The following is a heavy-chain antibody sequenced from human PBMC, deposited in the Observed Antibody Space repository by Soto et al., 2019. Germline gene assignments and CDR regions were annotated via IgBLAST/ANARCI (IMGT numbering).Heavy chain of an antibody. D-gene: IGHD6-6*01. CDR3: ARRAGARALYYYGLDV. V-gene: IGHV5-51*01. J-gene: IGHJ6*02. Sequence: EVQLVQSGVEVKKPGESLKISCKGSGYRFDSYWVGWVRQMPGKGLEWLGIIYPGDSETRYSPSFQGHVSISVDKSSSTAYLQWSSLKVSDTAMYYCARRAGARALYYYGLDVWGQGTTVTVSS. CDR1: GYRFDSYW. CDR2: IYPGDSET.